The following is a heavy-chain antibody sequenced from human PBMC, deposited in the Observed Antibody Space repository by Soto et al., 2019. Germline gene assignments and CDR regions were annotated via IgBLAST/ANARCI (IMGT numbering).Heavy chain of an antibody. CDR3: AKDSRHSAIFGVVIISPVLDAFDI. Sequence: GGSLRLSCAASGFTFSSYAMSWVRQAPGKGLEWVSAISGSGGSTYYADPVKGRFTISRDNSKNTLYLQMNSLIAEDTAVYYCAKDSRHSAIFGVVIISPVLDAFDIWGQGTMVTVSS. J-gene: IGHJ3*02. D-gene: IGHD3-3*01. CDR1: GFTFSSYA. V-gene: IGHV3-23*01. CDR2: ISGSGGST.